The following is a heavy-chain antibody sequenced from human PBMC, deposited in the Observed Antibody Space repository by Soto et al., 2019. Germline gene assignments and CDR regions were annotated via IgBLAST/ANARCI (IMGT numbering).Heavy chain of an antibody. CDR2: INRDGDST. CDR1: EFTFRSYE. CDR3: ARDPAPIGWYDY. D-gene: IGHD6-19*01. Sequence: EVQLVQSGGGLVQPGGSLRLSCVASEFTFRSYEMNWVRQAPGKGLEWVSRINRDGDSTTYADSVRGRFTIFRDSAKNTLYLQMNSLRAEDTAVYYCARDPAPIGWYDYWGQGTLVTVSS. V-gene: IGHV3-74*02. J-gene: IGHJ4*02.